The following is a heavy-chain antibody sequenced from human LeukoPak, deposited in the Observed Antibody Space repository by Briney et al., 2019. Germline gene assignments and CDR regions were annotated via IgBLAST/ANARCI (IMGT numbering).Heavy chain of an antibody. J-gene: IGHJ4*02. D-gene: IGHD5-12*01. CDR1: GGSFSGYY. CDR3: ARGWYSGYDPEERYFDY. Sequence: SETLSLTCAVYGGSFSGYYWSWIRQPPGKGLEWVGEINHSGSTNYNPSLKSRVTISVDTSKNQFSLKLSSVTAADTAVYYCARGWYSGYDPEERYFDYWGQGTLVTVSS. CDR2: INHSGST. V-gene: IGHV4-34*01.